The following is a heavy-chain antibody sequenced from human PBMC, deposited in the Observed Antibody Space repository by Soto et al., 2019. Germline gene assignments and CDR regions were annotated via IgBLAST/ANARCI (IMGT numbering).Heavy chain of an antibody. J-gene: IGHJ6*02. D-gene: IGHD3-9*01. CDR1: GGSISSGGYY. V-gene: IGHV4-31*03. CDR3: ARVRVRYFDWLLSPTYYYGMDV. CDR2: IYYSGST. Sequence: SETLSLTCTVSGGSISSGGYYGSWIRQHPGKGLEWIGYIYYSGSTNYNPSLKSRVTISVDTSKNQFSLKLSSVTAADTAVYYCARVRVRYFDWLLSPTYYYGMDVWGQGTTVTVSS.